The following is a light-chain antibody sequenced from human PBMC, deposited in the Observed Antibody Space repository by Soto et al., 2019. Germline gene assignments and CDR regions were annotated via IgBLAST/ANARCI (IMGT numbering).Light chain of an antibody. V-gene: IGLV1-44*01. Sequence: SVLTQPPSASRTPGQRVTISCSGSASNIGSKTVDWYQHLPGTAPKLLIHRTFQRPSGVPARFSGSKSDTSASLGITGFQTGDEADYYCGSWDSSLSAYVFGTGTKVTVL. CDR1: ASNIGSKT. J-gene: IGLJ1*01. CDR3: GSWDSSLSAYV. CDR2: RTF.